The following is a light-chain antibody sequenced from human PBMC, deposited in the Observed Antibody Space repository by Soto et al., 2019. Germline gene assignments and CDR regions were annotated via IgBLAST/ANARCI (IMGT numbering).Light chain of an antibody. CDR1: SSDVGGYNY. J-gene: IGLJ1*01. CDR2: EVS. V-gene: IGLV2-14*01. CDR3: SSYTRSSTLV. Sequence: QSALTQPASVSGSPGQSITISCTGTSSDVGGYNYVSWYQQHPGKAPKLMIYEVSNRPSGVSNRFSGSKSGHTASLTISGLQAEDEADYYCSSYTRSSTLVFGTGTKVTVL.